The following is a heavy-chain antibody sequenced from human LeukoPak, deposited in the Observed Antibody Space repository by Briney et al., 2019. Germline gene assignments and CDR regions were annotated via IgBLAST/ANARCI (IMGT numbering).Heavy chain of an antibody. CDR1: GFTFDDYA. CDR3: ARGGYCSGTTCSPWYFDL. CDR2: ISWSSGTI. J-gene: IGHJ2*01. V-gene: IGHV3-9*01. Sequence: GGSLRLSCAASGFTFDDYAMHWVRQAPGKGLEWVSGISWSSGTIVYADSVKGRFTISRDNAKNSLYLQMNSLRAEDTALYHCARGGYCSGTTCSPWYFDLWGRGTLVTVSS. D-gene: IGHD2-2*01.